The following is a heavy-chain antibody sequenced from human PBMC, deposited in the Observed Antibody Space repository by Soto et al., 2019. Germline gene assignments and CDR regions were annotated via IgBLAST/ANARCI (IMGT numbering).Heavy chain of an antibody. CDR2: ISDSGRIT. V-gene: IGHV3-11*01. D-gene: IGHD3-16*01. Sequence: VHLEESGGGLVKPGGSLRLSCTASGFSFSDYYMSWIRQAPGKGLEWLSDISDSGRITHHADSVEGRFIISRDNANNSLYLQMSSLRPEDSAIYYCARDHGGGGLALEYWGQGTLVTVSS. J-gene: IGHJ4*02. CDR3: ARDHGGGGLALEY. CDR1: GFSFSDYY.